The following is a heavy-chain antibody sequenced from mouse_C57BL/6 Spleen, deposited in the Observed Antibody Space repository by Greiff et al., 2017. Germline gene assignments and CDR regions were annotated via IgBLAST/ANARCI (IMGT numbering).Heavy chain of an antibody. D-gene: IGHD2-4*01. CDR2: IWSDGST. J-gene: IGHJ4*01. V-gene: IGHV2-6*03. CDR1: GFSLTSYG. CDR3: ARRGDYVDYYAMDY. Sequence: LQESGPGLVAPSQSLSITCTVSGFSLTSYGVHWVRQPPGKGLEWLVVIWSDGSTTYNSALKSRLSISKDNSKSQVFLKMNSLQTDDTAMYYCARRGDYVDYYAMDYWGQGTSVTVSS.